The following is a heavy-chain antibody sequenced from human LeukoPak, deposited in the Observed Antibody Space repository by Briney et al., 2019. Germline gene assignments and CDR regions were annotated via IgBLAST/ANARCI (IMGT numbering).Heavy chain of an antibody. J-gene: IGHJ5*02. CDR2: INAGNGNT. D-gene: IGHD2-15*01. Sequence: ASVKVSCKASGYTFTSYAMHWVRQAPGQRLEWMGWINAGNGNTKYSQKFQGRVTITWDTSASTAYMELSSLRSEDTAVYYCARDRGVVVVAATENWFDPWGQGTLVTVSS. V-gene: IGHV1-3*01. CDR1: GYTFTSYA. CDR3: ARDRGVVVVAATENWFDP.